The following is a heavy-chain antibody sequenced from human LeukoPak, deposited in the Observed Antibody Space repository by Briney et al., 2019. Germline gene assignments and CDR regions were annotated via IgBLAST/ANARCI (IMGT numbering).Heavy chain of an antibody. V-gene: IGHV1-18*03. CDR2: ISGYNGYT. D-gene: IGHD1-26*01. J-gene: IGHJ4*02. CDR1: AYTFSSYG. Sequence: AAVKVSCKSAAYTFSSYGYSRVRLPHGPGLERMGWISGYNGYTNDAQKLQGRVTMTTDTSTSTAYRELRSLRYDDIAVYYSARRGLTGSWVDYWGQGTLVTVSS. CDR3: ARRGLTGSWVDY.